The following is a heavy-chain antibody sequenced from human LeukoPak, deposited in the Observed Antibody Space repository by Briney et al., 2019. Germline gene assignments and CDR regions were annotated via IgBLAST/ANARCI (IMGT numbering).Heavy chain of an antibody. CDR2: ISSSSSYI. Sequence: GGSLRPSCAASGFTFSSYSMNWVRQAPGKGLEWVSSISSSSSYIYYADSVKGRFTISRDNAKNSLYLQMNSLKTEDTAVYYCTTDRRSFFDYWGQGTLVTVSS. J-gene: IGHJ4*02. D-gene: IGHD6-6*01. V-gene: IGHV3-21*03. CDR3: TTDRRSFFDY. CDR1: GFTFSSYS.